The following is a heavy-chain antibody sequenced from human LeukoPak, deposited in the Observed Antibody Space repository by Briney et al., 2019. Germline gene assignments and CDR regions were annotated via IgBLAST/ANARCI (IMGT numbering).Heavy chain of an antibody. J-gene: IGHJ5*02. V-gene: IGHV4-31*03. CDR2: IYYSGST. D-gene: IGHD2-2*01. Sequence: SETLFFTCTVSVGDISSGGYNWSWIRQHPGKGLEWTGYIYYSGSTYYNPSLKSRVTISVDTSKNQFSLKLSSVTAADAAVYYCARGGEYQLLPFGWFDPWGQGTLVTVSS. CDR1: VGDISSGGYN. CDR3: ARGGEYQLLPFGWFDP.